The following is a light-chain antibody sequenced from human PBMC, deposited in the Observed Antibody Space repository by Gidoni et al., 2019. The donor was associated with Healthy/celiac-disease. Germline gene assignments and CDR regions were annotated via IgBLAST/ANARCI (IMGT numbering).Light chain of an antibody. CDR1: SSNIGSNT. CDR3: AAWDDSLNGPVV. V-gene: IGLV1-44*01. Sequence: QSVLTKPPSASGTPGQRVTISCSGSSSNIGSNTVNWYQQLPGTAPKLLIYSNKQRPSGVPDRFSGSKSGTSASLAISGLQSEDEADYYCAAWDDSLNGPVVFGGGTKLTVL. J-gene: IGLJ2*01. CDR2: SNK.